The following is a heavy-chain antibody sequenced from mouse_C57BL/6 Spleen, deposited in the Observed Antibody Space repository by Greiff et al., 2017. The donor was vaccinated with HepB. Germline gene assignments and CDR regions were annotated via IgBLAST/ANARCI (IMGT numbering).Heavy chain of an antibody. J-gene: IGHJ3*01. CDR2: ISDGGSYT. Sequence: DVQLVESGGGLVKPGGSLKLSCAASGFTFSSYAMSWVRQTPEKRLEWVATISDGGSYTYYPDNVKGRVTISRDNAKNNLYLQMSHLKSEDTAMYYCARDNTWFAYWGQGTLVTVSA. CDR3: ARDNTWFAY. CDR1: GFTFSSYA. V-gene: IGHV5-4*01.